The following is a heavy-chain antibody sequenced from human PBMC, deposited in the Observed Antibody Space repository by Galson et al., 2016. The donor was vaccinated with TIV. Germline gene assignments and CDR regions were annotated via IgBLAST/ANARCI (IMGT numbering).Heavy chain of an antibody. J-gene: IGHJ6*03. V-gene: IGHV7-4-1*02. Sequence: SVKVSCKASGYSLTSSAMNWVRQAPGQGLEWMGWINTRNGNPTYAQGFTGRFVFSLDASVSTAYLQINSLKPEDTAVYYCARSGVYSYYFYYMDVWAKGTTVTVSS. D-gene: IGHD5/OR15-5a*01. CDR2: INTRNGNP. CDR1: GYSLTSSA. CDR3: ARSGVYSYYFYYMDV.